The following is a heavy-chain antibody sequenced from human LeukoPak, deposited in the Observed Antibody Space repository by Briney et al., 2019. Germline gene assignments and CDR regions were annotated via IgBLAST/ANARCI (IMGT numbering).Heavy chain of an antibody. CDR1: GGTFSNYA. Sequence: SVKVSCKASGGTFSNYAISWVRQAPGQGLEWMGGIIPIFGTANYAQKFQGRVTITADESTSTAYMELSSLRSEDTAVYYCARGRIGFGELFINWFDPWGQGTLVTVSS. D-gene: IGHD3-10*01. CDR2: IIPIFGTA. V-gene: IGHV1-69*13. CDR3: ARGRIGFGELFINWFDP. J-gene: IGHJ5*02.